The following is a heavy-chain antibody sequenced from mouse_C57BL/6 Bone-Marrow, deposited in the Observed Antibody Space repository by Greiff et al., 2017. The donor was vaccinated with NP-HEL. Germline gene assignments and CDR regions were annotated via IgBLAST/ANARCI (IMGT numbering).Heavy chain of an antibody. CDR3: ARHCSTFAWFAY. J-gene: IGHJ3*01. Sequence: QVQLQQSGAELARPGASVKLSCKASGYTFTSYGISWVKQRTGQGLEWIGEIYPRSGNTYYNEKFKGKATLTVDKSSSTAYMELRSLTSEDSAVYYCARHCSTFAWFAYWGQGTLVTVSA. V-gene: IGHV1-81*01. CDR1: GYTFTSYG. CDR2: IYPRSGNT. D-gene: IGHD5-1*01.